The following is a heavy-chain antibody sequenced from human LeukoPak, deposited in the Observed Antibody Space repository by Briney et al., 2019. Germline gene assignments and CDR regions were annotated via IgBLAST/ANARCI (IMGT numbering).Heavy chain of an antibody. CDR2: IYTSGST. V-gene: IGHV4-61*02. D-gene: IGHD4-17*01. Sequence: SETLSLTCTVSGGSISSGSYYWSWIRQPAGKGLEWIGRIYTSGSTNYNPSLKSRVTMSVDTSKNQFSLKLSSVTAADTAVYYCARHHGDYGNDAFDIWGQGTMVTVSS. CDR3: ARHHGDYGNDAFDI. CDR1: GGSISSGSYY. J-gene: IGHJ3*02.